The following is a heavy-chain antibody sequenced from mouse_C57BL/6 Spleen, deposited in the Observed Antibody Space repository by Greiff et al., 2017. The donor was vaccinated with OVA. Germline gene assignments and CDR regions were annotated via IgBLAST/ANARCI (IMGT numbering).Heavy chain of an antibody. J-gene: IGHJ3*01. V-gene: IGHV1-69*01. CDR3: ARSGDYGSLAY. Sequence: VQLQQSGAELVMPGASVKLSCKASGYTFTSYWMHWVKQRPGQGLEWIGEIDPSDSYTNYNQKFKGKSTLTVDKSSSTAYMQLSSLTSEDSAVYYCARSGDYGSLAYWGQGTLVTVSA. CDR2: IDPSDSYT. D-gene: IGHD1-1*01. CDR1: GYTFTSYW.